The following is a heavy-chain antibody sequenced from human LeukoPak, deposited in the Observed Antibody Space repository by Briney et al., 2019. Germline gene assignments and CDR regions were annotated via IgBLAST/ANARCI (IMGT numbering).Heavy chain of an antibody. CDR1: GFTLSSYA. CDR2: ISGSGGST. CDR3: AKDKRECSSTSCYSIFDY. Sequence: GGSLRLSCAASGFTLSSYAMSWVRQAPGKGLEWVSAISGSGGSTYYADSVKGRFTISRDNSKNTLYLQMNSLRAEDTAVYYCAKDKRECSSTSCYSIFDYWGQGTLVTVSS. V-gene: IGHV3-23*01. J-gene: IGHJ4*02. D-gene: IGHD2-2*01.